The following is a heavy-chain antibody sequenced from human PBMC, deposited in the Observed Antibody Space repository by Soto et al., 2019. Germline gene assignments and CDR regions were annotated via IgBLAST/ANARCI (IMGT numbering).Heavy chain of an antibody. CDR1: GYTFAGYY. CDR3: ARVNVRYDILTGYYNSYYYYGMDV. J-gene: IGHJ6*02. Sequence: RASVKVSCKASGYTFAGYYMHWVRQAPGQGLEWMGWINPNSGGTNYAQKFQGRVTMTRDTSISTAYMELSRLRSDDTAVYYCARVNVRYDILTGYYNSYYYYGMDVWGQGTTVTVSS. V-gene: IGHV1-2*02. D-gene: IGHD3-9*01. CDR2: INPNSGGT.